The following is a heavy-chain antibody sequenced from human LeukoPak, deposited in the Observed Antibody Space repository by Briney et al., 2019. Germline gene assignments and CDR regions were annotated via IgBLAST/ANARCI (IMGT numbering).Heavy chain of an antibody. V-gene: IGHV3-66*01. CDR3: ARIRDGYNLDAFDV. D-gene: IGHD5-24*01. CDR2: IYSAGNT. Sequence: GGSLRLSCAASGFSVGNNYMNWVRQAPGKGLEWVSVIYSAGNTYYADSVKDRFTISRDNSRNTLYLQMNSLRAEDTAVYFCARIRDGYNLDAFDVWGQGTMFTVSS. J-gene: IGHJ3*01. CDR1: GFSVGNNY.